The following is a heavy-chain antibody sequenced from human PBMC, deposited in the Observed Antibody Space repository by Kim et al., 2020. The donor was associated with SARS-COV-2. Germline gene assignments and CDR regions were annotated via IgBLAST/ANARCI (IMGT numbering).Heavy chain of an antibody. CDR3: ARRMAWCAMDY. CDR2: VSDDESHN. D-gene: IGHD2-8*01. J-gene: IGHJ4*02. Sequence: GGSLRLSCVTSGFSLKHTGIYWVRQAPGKGLQWVSYVSDDESHNSYADSVKGRFTVSRDDGKNSVFLQMNSLRDEDTAVYYCARRMAWCAMDYWGQGTLVTVSS. CDR1: GFSLKHTG. V-gene: IGHV3-48*02.